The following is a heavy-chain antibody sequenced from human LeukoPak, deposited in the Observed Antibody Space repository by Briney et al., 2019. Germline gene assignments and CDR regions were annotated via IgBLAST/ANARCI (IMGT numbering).Heavy chain of an antibody. CDR1: GLTFSSYG. V-gene: IGHV3-30*18. D-gene: IGHD6-13*01. CDR3: AKDLIAAADYFDY. Sequence: PGGSLRLSCAASGLTFSSYGMHWVRQAPGKGLEWVAVISYDGSNKYYADSVKGRSTISRDNSKNTLYLQMNSLRAEDTAVYYCAKDLIAAADYFDYWGQGTLVTVSS. CDR2: ISYDGSNK. J-gene: IGHJ4*02.